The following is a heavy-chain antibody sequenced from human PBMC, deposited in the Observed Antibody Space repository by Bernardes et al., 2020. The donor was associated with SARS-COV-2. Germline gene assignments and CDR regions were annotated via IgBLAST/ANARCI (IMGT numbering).Heavy chain of an antibody. D-gene: IGHD3-22*01. CDR2: IKQDGSEK. CDR1: GFTFSSYW. V-gene: IGHV3-7*01. J-gene: IGHJ4*02. CDR3: ARDGEYYYDSSGYQN. Sequence: GGSLRLSCAASGFTFSSYWMSWVRQAPGKGLEWVANIKQDGSEKYYVDSVKGRFTISRDNAKNSLYLQMNSLRAEDTAVYYCARDGEYYYDSSGYQNWGQGTLVTVSS.